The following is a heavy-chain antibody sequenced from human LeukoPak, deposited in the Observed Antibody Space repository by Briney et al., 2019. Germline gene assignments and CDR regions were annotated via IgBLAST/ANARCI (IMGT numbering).Heavy chain of an antibody. CDR1: GFSVSANY. Sequence: GGSLRLSCAASGFSVSANYMTWVRQAPGKGLEWVTVISSGESTSYADSVKGRFTISRDTSKNTLYLQMNSLRAEDTAVYYCAKVWSSGYYPPYYFDYWGQGTLVTVSS. J-gene: IGHJ4*02. V-gene: IGHV3-53*01. CDR3: AKVWSSGYYPPYYFDY. CDR2: ISSGEST. D-gene: IGHD3-22*01.